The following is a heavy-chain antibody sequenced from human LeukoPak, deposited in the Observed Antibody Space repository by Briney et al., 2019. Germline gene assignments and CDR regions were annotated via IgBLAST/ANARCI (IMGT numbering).Heavy chain of an antibody. J-gene: IGHJ6*02. V-gene: IGHV3-30-3*01. CDR1: GFTFSSYA. D-gene: IGHD3-10*01. CDR2: ISYDGSNK. Sequence: GGSLRLSCAASGFTFSSYAMHRVRQAPGKGLEWVAVISYDGSNKYYADSVKGRFTISRDNSKNTLYLQMNSLRAEDTAVYYCARDYYGSGSSFLGGMDVWGQGTTVTVSS. CDR3: ARDYYGSGSSFLGGMDV.